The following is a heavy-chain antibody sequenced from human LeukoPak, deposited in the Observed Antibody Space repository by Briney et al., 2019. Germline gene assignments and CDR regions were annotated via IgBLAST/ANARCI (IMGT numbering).Heavy chain of an antibody. D-gene: IGHD6-19*01. CDR3: AKDRTLAVAGLFDY. CDR1: GFTFRSSA. Sequence: GGSLRLSCAASGFTFRSSAMSWVRQAPGKGLEWVSAISGSGGSTYSADSVKGRFTIFRDNSRNTLYLEMNSLRAEDTAIYYCAKDRTLAVAGLFDYWGQGTLVTVSS. CDR2: ISGSGGST. J-gene: IGHJ4*02. V-gene: IGHV3-23*01.